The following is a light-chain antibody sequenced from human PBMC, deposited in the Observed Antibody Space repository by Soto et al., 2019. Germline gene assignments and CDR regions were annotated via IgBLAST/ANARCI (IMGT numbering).Light chain of an antibody. CDR2: AAS. V-gene: IGKV1-12*01. Sequence: IPIAPSPSFLSASVGDRVTVTWRASQGISSWLAWYQKKPGKAPKLLIYAASSLQSGVPSRFSGSGSGTDFTLTISCLQSEDFATYYCQQYYSFPPDTFGQGTRLEIK. CDR1: QGISSW. J-gene: IGKJ5*01. CDR3: QQYYSFPPDT.